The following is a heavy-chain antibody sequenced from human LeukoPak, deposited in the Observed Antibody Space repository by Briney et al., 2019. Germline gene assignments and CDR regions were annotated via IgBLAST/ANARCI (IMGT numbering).Heavy chain of an antibody. CDR3: VGGGDWLPEY. D-gene: IGHD3/OR15-3a*01. CDR1: SASVSGKF. Sequence: PSETLSLTCTVSSASVSGKFWSWIRHSPGNGLEWIGLIYYSGSTKFNPSLKSRVAMSVDPSNNQFSLSLNSVTTTDTAVYLCVGGGDWLPEYWGRGTQVIVSS. V-gene: IGHV4-59*02. CDR2: IYYSGST. J-gene: IGHJ4*01.